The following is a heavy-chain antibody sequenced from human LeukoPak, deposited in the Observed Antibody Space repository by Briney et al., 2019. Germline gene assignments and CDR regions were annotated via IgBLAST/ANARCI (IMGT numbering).Heavy chain of an antibody. J-gene: IGHJ5*02. CDR3: ARDTGDGYDNWFDP. V-gene: IGHV1-2*02. CDR2: INPNNGGT. CDR1: GYRFTGYI. D-gene: IGHD3-22*01. Sequence: GASVKVSCKTSGYRFTGYILYWVRQAPGQGLEWMGWINPNNGGTKIAHKFQGRVTMTRDTSITTVYMELSSLLYDDTAVYYCARDTGDGYDNWFDPWGQGTLVTVSS.